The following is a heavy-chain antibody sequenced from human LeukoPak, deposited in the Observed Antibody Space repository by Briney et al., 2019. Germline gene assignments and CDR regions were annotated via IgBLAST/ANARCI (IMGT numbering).Heavy chain of an antibody. CDR1: GFTFSTYW. CDR2: IKHDGSEK. J-gene: IGHJ4*02. Sequence: GVSLRLSCAASGFTFSTYWLTWLRQAPGKGLEWVANIKHDGSEKYYVDSVKGRFTISRDNAKNSLYLQMNSQRAEDTAVYYCARVIRYSSGWYPGGYYFDYWGQGTLVTVSS. CDR3: ARVIRYSSGWYPGGYYFDY. D-gene: IGHD6-19*01. V-gene: IGHV3-7*01.